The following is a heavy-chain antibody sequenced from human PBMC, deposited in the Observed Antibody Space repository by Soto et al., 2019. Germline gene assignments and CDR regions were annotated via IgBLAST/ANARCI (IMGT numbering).Heavy chain of an antibody. V-gene: IGHV5-51*01. Sequence: PGESLKISCKTSGYDFPTYWLAWVRQMPGKGLEWMGTIYPGDSKTRYSPSSQGQVTISADKSISTAYLHWSSLKASDTAMYYCARRQSTGWYYGLDVWGQGTTVTVSS. CDR2: IYPGDSKT. CDR1: GYDFPTYW. CDR3: ARRQSTGWYYGLDV. J-gene: IGHJ6*02. D-gene: IGHD6-19*01.